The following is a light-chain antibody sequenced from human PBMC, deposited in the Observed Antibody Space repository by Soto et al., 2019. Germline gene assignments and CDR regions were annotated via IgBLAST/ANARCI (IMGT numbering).Light chain of an antibody. V-gene: IGKV3-20*01. CDR2: GAS. CDR3: QLYGASPKYT. CDR1: QSVSSSS. J-gene: IGKJ2*01. Sequence: EIVLTQSPGTLSLSPGQRATLSCRASQSVSSSSLAWYQQRPGQAPRPLIYGASRRATGIPDRFSGSGSGTDFTLTISRLEPEDFAVYYCQLYGASPKYTFGQGTKLEIK.